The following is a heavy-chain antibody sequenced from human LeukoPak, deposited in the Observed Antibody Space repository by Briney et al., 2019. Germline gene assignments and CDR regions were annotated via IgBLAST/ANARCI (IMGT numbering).Heavy chain of an antibody. CDR2: IYYSGST. V-gene: IGHV4-59*01. J-gene: IGHJ4*02. D-gene: IGHD1-26*01. CDR3: ARYRPKNFDY. Sequence: SETLSLTCTVSGGSISSYYWSWIRQPPGKGLEWIGYIYYSGSTNYNPSLKSRATISVDTSKNQFSLKLSSVTAADTAVYYCARYRPKNFDYWGQGTLVTVSS. CDR1: GGSISSYY.